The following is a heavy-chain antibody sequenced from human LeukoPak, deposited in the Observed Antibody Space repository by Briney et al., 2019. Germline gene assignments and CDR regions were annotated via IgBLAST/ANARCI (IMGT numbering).Heavy chain of an antibody. V-gene: IGHV3-21*01. CDR3: VRDRLEPPSYYFYMDV. D-gene: IGHD6-19*01. J-gene: IGHJ6*03. Sequence: PGGSLRLSCGASGFTFRDYSMTWVRQAPGKGLEWVACISSSSSYIYYADSVQGRFTISRDNAKNSLYLQMNSLRAEDTAVYYCVRDRLEPPSYYFYMDVWGKGTTVAVSS. CDR1: GFTFRDYS. CDR2: ISSSSSYI.